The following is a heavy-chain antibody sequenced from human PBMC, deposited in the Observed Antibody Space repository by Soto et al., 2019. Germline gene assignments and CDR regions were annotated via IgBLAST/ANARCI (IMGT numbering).Heavy chain of an antibody. CDR3: ARGVHYDSTGYYYFY. D-gene: IGHD3-22*01. CDR1: GGTFSNYA. Sequence: QVQLVQSGAEVKKPGSSVKVSCKASGGTFSNYAISWLRQAPGQGLEWMGGIIPIFGTANYAQNFQGRVSITADESTSTAYMELRSLRSEATAVYYCARGVHYDSTGYYYFYWGQGTLVTVSS. V-gene: IGHV1-69*01. J-gene: IGHJ4*02. CDR2: IIPIFGTA.